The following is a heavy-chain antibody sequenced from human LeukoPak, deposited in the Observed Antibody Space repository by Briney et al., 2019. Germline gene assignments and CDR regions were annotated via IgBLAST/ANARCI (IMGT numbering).Heavy chain of an antibody. CDR2: IYYSGST. D-gene: IGHD6-19*01. V-gene: IGHV4-59*12. CDR3: ARGHGAGPYYFDY. J-gene: IGHJ4*02. CDR1: GGSISSYY. Sequence: PSETLSLTCTVFGGSISSYYWSWIRQPPGKGLEWIGYIYYSGSTNYNPSLKSRVTISVDTSKNQFSLKLSSVTAADTAVYYCARGHGAGPYYFDYWGQGTLVTVSS.